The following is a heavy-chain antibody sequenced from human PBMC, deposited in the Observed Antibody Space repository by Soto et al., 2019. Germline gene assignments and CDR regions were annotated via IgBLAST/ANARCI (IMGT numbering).Heavy chain of an antibody. Sequence: QVQLVESGGGVVQPGRSLRLSCAASGFTFSRYPMYWVRQAPGKGLEWVAVITYVGNNKYYADSVKGRFTISRDNAKNTLSLQMNNLRPEDTAVYYCAKGVGSYYFDCWGQGTLVTVSS. J-gene: IGHJ4*02. CDR3: AKGVGSYYFDC. CDR1: GFTFSRYP. D-gene: IGHD1-26*01. CDR2: ITYVGNNK. V-gene: IGHV3-30-3*01.